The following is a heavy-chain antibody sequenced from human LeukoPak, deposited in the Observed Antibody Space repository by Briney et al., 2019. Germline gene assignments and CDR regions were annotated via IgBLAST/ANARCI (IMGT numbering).Heavy chain of an antibody. CDR2: IYPGDSDT. CDR1: GSRFPSYW. CDR3: VRLRRVDYGDYLYYLDY. Sequence: GESLKISCQGSGSRFPSYWIGWVRQLPGTGLEWMGIIYPGDSDTRYSPSFQGQVTISADKSISTAYLQRSRLKASDTAMYYCVRLRRVDYGDYLYYLDYGGQGTRVTVSS. D-gene: IGHD4-17*01. J-gene: IGHJ4*02. V-gene: IGHV5-51*01.